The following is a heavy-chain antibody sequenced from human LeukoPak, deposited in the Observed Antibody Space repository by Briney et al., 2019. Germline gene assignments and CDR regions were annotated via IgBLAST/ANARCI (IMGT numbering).Heavy chain of an antibody. D-gene: IGHD3-22*01. CDR2: IYYSGST. J-gene: IGHJ3*02. CDR1: GGSISSGGYY. V-gene: IGHV4-31*03. Sequence: SETLSLTCTVSGGSISSGGYYWSWNRQHPGKGLEWIGYIYYSGSTYYNPSLESRVTISVDTSKNQFSLKLSSVTAADTAVYYCARVGYYYDSSGSLNAFDIWGQGTMVTVSS. CDR3: ARVGYYYDSSGSLNAFDI.